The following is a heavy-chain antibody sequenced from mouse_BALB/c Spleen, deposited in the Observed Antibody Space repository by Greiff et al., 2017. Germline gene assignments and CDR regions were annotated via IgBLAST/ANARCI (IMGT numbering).Heavy chain of an antibody. V-gene: IGHV2-9*02. CDR3: ARAAYGYDVGYYAMDY. CDR1: GFSLTSYG. D-gene: IGHD2-2*01. CDR2: IWAGGST. Sequence: QVQLKESGPGLVAPSQSLSITCTVSGFSLTSYGVHWVRQPPGKGLEWLGVIWAGGSTNYNSALMSRLSISKDNSKSQVFLKMNSLQTDDTAMYYCARAAYGYDVGYYAMDYWGQGTSVTVSS. J-gene: IGHJ4*01.